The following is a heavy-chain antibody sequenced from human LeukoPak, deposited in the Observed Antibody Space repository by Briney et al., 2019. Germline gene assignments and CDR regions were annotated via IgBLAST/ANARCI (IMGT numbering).Heavy chain of an antibody. CDR2: IYPGDSDT. V-gene: IGHV5-51*01. CDR3: ARPGDYGDPNDTFDI. J-gene: IGHJ3*02. D-gene: IGHD4-17*01. CDR1: GYSFNSYW. Sequence: GESPQISCKGSGYSFNSYWIGWVRQMPGKGLEWMGIIYPGDSDTRYSPSFQGQVSISVDKSISTTYLQWNSLKASDTAMYYCARPGDYGDPNDTFDIWGQGTMVTVSS.